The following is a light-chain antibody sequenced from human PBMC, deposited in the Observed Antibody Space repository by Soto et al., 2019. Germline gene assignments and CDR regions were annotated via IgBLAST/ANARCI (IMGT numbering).Light chain of an antibody. Sequence: QSVLTQPPSASGTPGQRVTISCSGSSSNVGSNYVYWYQQPSGTAPKLLIYRNNQRPSGVPDRFSCSKSGTSAALAISGLRYEDAADYYCAAGDDSLSCRVFGGGTKLTVL. J-gene: IGLJ2*01. CDR1: SSNVGSNY. V-gene: IGLV1-47*01. CDR2: RNN. CDR3: AAGDDSLSCRV.